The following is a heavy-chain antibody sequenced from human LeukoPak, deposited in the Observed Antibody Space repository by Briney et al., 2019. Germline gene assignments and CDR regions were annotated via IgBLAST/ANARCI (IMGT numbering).Heavy chain of an antibody. J-gene: IGHJ4*02. V-gene: IGHV4-59*01. CDR1: GDSMTGYY. D-gene: IGHD4-17*01. CDR3: ARDFDGDYGAR. Sequence: SETLSLTCSVSGDSMTGYYWSWIRQPPGKGLEWIGYIYYTGATSYNPSLKSRVTISVDTSKNQFSLRLTSVTAADTAVYFCARDFDGDYGARWGQGILVSVSP. CDR2: IYYTGAT.